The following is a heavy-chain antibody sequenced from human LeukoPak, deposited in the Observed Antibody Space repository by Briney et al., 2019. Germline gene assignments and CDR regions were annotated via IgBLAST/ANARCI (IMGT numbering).Heavy chain of an antibody. CDR2: INHSGST. J-gene: IGHJ4*02. CDR3: ARVPVPATKTRRPFDY. V-gene: IGHV4-34*01. Sequence: PSETLSLTCAVYGGSFSGYYWSWIRQPPGKGLEWIGEINHSGSTNYSPSLKSRVTISVDTSKNQFSLKLSSVTAADAAVYYCARVPVPATKTRRPFDYWGQGTLVTVSS. D-gene: IGHD2-2*01. CDR1: GGSFSGYY.